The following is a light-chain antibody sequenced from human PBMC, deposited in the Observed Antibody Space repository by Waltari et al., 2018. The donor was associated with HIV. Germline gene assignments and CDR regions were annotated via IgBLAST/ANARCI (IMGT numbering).Light chain of an antibody. CDR1: KSNIWTGLD. V-gene: IGLV1-40*01. CDR2: ANS. Sequence: SLLTQPPSVSATPGHPLTIPRNTNKSNIWTGLDVHCSCQLPGTAPRPPIFANSYRPSGVPDRISGSKSTALASLAITGLQAEDEGYCYCRSSDIRLHGLCVCGGGTKVTVL. CDR3: RSSDIRLHGLCV. J-gene: IGLJ3*02.